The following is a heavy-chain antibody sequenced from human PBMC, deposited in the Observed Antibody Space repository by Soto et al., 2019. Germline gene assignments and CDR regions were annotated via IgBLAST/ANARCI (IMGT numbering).Heavy chain of an antibody. Sequence: NPSETLSLTCTVSGGSISSYYWSWIRQPPGKGLEWIGYIYYSGSTNYNPSLKSRVTISVDTSKNQFSLKLSSVTAADTAVYYCARGGGYNTYAFDIWGQGTMVTVSS. CDR3: ARGGGYNTYAFDI. V-gene: IGHV4-59*01. CDR1: GGSISSYY. CDR2: IYYSGST. J-gene: IGHJ3*02. D-gene: IGHD5-12*01.